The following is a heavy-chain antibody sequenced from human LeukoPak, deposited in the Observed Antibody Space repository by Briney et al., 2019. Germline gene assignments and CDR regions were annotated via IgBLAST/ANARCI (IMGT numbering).Heavy chain of an antibody. V-gene: IGHV3-74*01. CDR3: ASDLYSGSLDY. Sequence: GGSLRLSCAVSGFTFKTYWMHGVRQSRGKGVVWVSHISTDGSSKDYADSGKGGFTIDRDNEKNTVYVQMKSVRGEETEVYYSASDLYSGSLDYWGQGTLVTVSS. J-gene: IGHJ4*02. D-gene: IGHD6-6*01. CDR1: GFTFKTYW. CDR2: ISTDGSSK.